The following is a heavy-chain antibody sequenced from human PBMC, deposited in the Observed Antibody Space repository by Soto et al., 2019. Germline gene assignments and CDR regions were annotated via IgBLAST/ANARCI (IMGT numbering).Heavy chain of an antibody. Sequence: ASVKVSCKASGGTFSSYAISWVRQAPGQGLEWMGGIIPIFGTANYAQKFQGRVTITADESTSTAYMELSSLRSEDTAVYYCAREPDIVVVPAAHERYYYYYGMDVWGQGTTVTVSS. D-gene: IGHD2-2*01. CDR2: IIPIFGTA. CDR3: AREPDIVVVPAAHERYYYYYGMDV. V-gene: IGHV1-69*13. J-gene: IGHJ6*02. CDR1: GGTFSSYA.